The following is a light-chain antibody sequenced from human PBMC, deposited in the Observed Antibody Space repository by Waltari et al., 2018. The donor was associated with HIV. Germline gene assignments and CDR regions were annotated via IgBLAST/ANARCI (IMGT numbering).Light chain of an antibody. CDR2: GAS. J-gene: IGKJ1*01. V-gene: IGKV3-20*01. CDR1: QTISSTY. CDR3: QQYIGSPRT. Sequence: EIALTQSPGTLSLSPGERATLSCRASQTISSTYLAWYQQKPGQAPRLRISGASSRATGLADRFCGSGSGTDFTLTISSLEPEDCAVYYCQQYIGSPRTFGQGTKVELK.